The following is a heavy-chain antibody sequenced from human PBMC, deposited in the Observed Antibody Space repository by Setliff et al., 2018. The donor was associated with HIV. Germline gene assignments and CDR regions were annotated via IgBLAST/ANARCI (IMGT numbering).Heavy chain of an antibody. CDR3: ARQTYYYDNSGHNWFDP. D-gene: IGHD3-22*01. Sequence: PSETLSLTCTVSGGSISSYYWSWIRQPPGKGLEWIGYINTSGTTNYNPSLKSRVTISVDTSKNQFFLKLSSVTAADTAVYFCARQTYYYDNSGHNWFDPWGQGTLVTVSS. J-gene: IGHJ5*02. CDR2: INTSGTT. CDR1: GGSISSYY. V-gene: IGHV4-4*09.